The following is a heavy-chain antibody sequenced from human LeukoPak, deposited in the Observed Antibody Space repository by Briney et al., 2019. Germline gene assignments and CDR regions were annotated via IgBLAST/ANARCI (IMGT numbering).Heavy chain of an antibody. CDR1: GGTFSSYA. Sequence: GASVKVSCKASGGTFSSYAISWVRQAPGQGLEWMGGIIPIFGTANYAQKFQGRVTITADESTSTAYMELSSLRSGDTAEYYCARPSYCSSTSCQDYYYGMDVWGKGTTVTVSS. CDR3: ARPSYCSSTSCQDYYYGMDV. CDR2: IIPIFGTA. D-gene: IGHD2-2*01. V-gene: IGHV1-69*13. J-gene: IGHJ6*04.